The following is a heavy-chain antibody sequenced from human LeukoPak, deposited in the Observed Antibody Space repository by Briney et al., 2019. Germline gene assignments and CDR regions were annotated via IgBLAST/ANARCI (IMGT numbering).Heavy chain of an antibody. J-gene: IGHJ5*02. Sequence: TGGSLRLSCAASGFTFNSYWMSWVRQAPGKGLEWVANIKQDGSEKYYVDSVKGRFTISRDNAKNSLNLQMNSLRAEDTAVYYCARVDVVVPAVMESWFDPWGQGTLVTVSS. V-gene: IGHV3-7*01. D-gene: IGHD2-2*01. CDR2: IKQDGSEK. CDR1: GFTFNSYW. CDR3: ARVDVVVPAVMESWFDP.